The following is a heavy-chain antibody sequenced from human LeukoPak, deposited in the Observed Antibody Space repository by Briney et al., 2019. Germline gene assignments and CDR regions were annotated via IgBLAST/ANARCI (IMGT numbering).Heavy chain of an antibody. J-gene: IGHJ4*02. CDR2: IIPILSIA. D-gene: IGHD5-12*01. Sequence: GSSVKVSCKASGGTISGYAISWVRQVPGQGLEWMGRIIPILSIANYAQKFQGRVTITADESTSTAYMELSSLRSEDTAVYYCASRPRAYDPDYWGQGTLVTVSS. CDR3: ASRPRAYDPDY. V-gene: IGHV1-69*04. CDR1: GGTISGYA.